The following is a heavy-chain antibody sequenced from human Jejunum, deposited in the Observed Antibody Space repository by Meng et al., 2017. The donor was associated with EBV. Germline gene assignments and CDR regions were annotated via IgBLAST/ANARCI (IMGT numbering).Heavy chain of an antibody. J-gene: IGHJ4*02. CDR3: ARGLDSSTPGTD. D-gene: IGHD6-13*01. CDR2: VNPSPVDT. CDR1: GNTFTNYY. Sequence: HLVQAGAEVKKPRDSVKISCKTSGNTFTNYYMHWVRQAPGQGLEWVGMVNPSPVDTNYARKFQGRVTMTSDTSTSTVHMELNSLKSDDTAVYYCARGLDSSTPGTDWGQGTLVTVS. V-gene: IGHV1-46*01.